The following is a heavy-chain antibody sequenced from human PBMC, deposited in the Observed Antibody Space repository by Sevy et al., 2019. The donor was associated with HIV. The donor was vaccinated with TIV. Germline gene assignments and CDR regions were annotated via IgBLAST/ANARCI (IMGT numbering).Heavy chain of an antibody. CDR2: IIPIFGTA. CDR3: ARDRREEMATKFGSYFDY. V-gene: IGHV1-69*13. J-gene: IGHJ4*02. Sequence: ASVKVSCKASGGTFGSYAISWVRQAPGQGLEWMGGIIPIFGTANYAQKFQGRVTITADESTSTAYMELSSLRSEDTAVYYCARDRREEMATKFGSYFDYWGQGTLVTVSS. CDR1: GGTFGSYA. D-gene: IGHD5-12*01.